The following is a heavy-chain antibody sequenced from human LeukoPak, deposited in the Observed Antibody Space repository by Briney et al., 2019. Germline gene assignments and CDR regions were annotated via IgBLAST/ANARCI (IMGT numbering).Heavy chain of an antibody. J-gene: IGHJ4*02. CDR2: ISGGSGYI. CDR1: GFTFDSYS. D-gene: IGHD5-18*01. Sequence: PGGSLTLSCAGSGFTFDSYSMNWVRQAPGKGLEWVSSISGGSGYIYYADSVKGLFTISRDNAKNSLYLQMDSLRAEDTAVYYCARGVDAAMVVDYWGQGTLVTVSS. V-gene: IGHV3-21*01. CDR3: ARGVDAAMVVDY.